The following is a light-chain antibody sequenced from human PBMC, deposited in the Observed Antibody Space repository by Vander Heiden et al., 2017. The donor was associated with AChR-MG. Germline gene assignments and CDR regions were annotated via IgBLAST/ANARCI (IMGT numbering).Light chain of an antibody. CDR3: QHYGSSPGT. CDR2: GAS. Sequence: DSVLTQSPGTLSLSPGERATLSCRASQSVSSNYLAWYQQKPGQAPRLLIYGASSRATGIPDRFSGSGSGTDFTLTISRLEPEDFAVYHCQHYGSSPGTFGQGTRVELK. V-gene: IGKV3-20*01. CDR1: QSVSSNY. J-gene: IGKJ1*01.